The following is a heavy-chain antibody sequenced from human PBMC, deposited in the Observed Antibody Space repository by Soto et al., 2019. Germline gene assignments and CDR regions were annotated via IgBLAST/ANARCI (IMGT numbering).Heavy chain of an antibody. CDR3: ARVPVIAVAGPLDY. V-gene: IGHV3-20*04. CDR2: INWNGGST. D-gene: IGHD6-19*01. CDR1: GFTFYDYG. J-gene: IGHJ4*02. Sequence: GGSLRLSCAASGFTFYDYGMSWVRQAPGKGLEWVSGINWNGGSTGYADSVKGRFTISRDNAKNSLYLQMNSLRAEDTALYYCARVPVIAVAGPLDYWGQGTLVTVSS.